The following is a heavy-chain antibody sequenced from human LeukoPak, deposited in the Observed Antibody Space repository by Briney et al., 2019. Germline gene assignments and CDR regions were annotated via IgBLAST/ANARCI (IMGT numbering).Heavy chain of an antibody. Sequence: ASVKVSCKVSGSTFAELSMHWVRQAPGKGLEWMGGFDPVDGQATYAQKFRGRVTVTEDTSTDTAYMDLSSLRSEDTAVYYCATVSSYTYDNGGFYFDFWGQGTLVTVSS. V-gene: IGHV1-24*01. CDR1: GSTFAELS. CDR2: FDPVDGQA. CDR3: ATVSSYTYDNGGFYFDF. D-gene: IGHD3-22*01. J-gene: IGHJ4*02.